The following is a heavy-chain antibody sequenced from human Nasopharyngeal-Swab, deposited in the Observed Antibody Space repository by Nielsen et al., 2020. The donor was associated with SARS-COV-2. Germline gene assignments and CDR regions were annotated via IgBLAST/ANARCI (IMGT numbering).Heavy chain of an antibody. CDR2: INTNTGNP. V-gene: IGHV7-4-1*02. Sequence: WGRQAPGQGLEWMGWINTNTGNPTCAQGFTGRFVFSLDTSVSTAYLQISSLKAEDTAVYYCARVNVVYYYYGMDVWGQGTTVTVSS. D-gene: IGHD2-15*01. J-gene: IGHJ6*02. CDR3: ARVNVVYYYYGMDV.